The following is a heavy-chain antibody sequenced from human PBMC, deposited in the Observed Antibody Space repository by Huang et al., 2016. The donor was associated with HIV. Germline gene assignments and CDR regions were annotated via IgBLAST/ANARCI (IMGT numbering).Heavy chain of an antibody. V-gene: IGHV4-34*02. D-gene: IGHD3-10*01. CDR2: INQNVKI. Sequence: QVQLKQWGAGLLKPSETLSLTCAVYGGAFRGSSWTWIRQFPEKGLEWIVGINQNVKIIYNPSLSARVTSSTDTSKNHFSLHLTSVTAAYTALYYCARGFNYYASDNLGVYYFDSWGLGTLVTVSP. J-gene: IGHJ4*02. CDR1: GGAFRGSS. CDR3: ARGFNYYASDNLGVYYFDS.